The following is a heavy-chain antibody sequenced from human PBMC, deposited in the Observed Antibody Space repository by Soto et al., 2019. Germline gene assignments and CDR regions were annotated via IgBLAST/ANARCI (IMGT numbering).Heavy chain of an antibody. D-gene: IGHD6-25*01. CDR1: GFTFSSYG. V-gene: IGHV3-30*18. CDR2: ISYDGSNK. Sequence: QVQLVESGGGVVQPGRSLRLSCAASGFTFSSYGMHWVRQAPGKGLEWVAVISYDGSNKYYADSVKGRFTISRDNSKDTLYLQMNSLRAEDTAVYYCAKASSGWTPPYVGMDVWGRGTTVTVSS. CDR3: AKASSGWTPPYVGMDV. J-gene: IGHJ6*02.